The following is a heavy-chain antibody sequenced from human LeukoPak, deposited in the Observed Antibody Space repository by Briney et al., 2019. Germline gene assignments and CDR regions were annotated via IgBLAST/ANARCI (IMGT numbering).Heavy chain of an antibody. CDR1: GGSITNTNY. CDR2: VNLQGST. Sequence: SGTLSLTCGVSGGSITNTNYWTWVRQPPGKRLEWIGEVNLQGSTNYNPSLMGRVAISVGTSENHISLQLTSVTAADTAVYYCAREGGPYRPLDYSGQGTLVTVSS. J-gene: IGHJ4*02. V-gene: IGHV4-4*02. CDR3: AREGGPYRPLDY.